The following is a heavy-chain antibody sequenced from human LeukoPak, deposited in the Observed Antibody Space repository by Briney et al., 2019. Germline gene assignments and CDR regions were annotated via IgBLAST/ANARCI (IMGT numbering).Heavy chain of an antibody. D-gene: IGHD6-6*01. CDR2: IYYSGST. Sequence: SETLSLTCTVSGGSISSYYWSWIRQPPGKGLEWIGYIYYSGSTNYNPSLKSRVTISVDTSKNQFSLKLSSVTAADTAVYYCARDLGYSGSGGFDYWGQGTLVTVSS. J-gene: IGHJ4*02. CDR1: GGSISSYY. V-gene: IGHV4-59*01. CDR3: ARDLGYSGSGGFDY.